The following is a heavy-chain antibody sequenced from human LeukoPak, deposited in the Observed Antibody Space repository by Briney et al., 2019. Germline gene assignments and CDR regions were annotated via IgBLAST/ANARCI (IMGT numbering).Heavy chain of an antibody. Sequence: GGSLRLSCAASGFTFSSYSMNWVRQAPGKGLEWVSVISYSGDTTYYADSVKGRFTFSRDNSRNTLYLQMNNLRAEDTAIYYCAKTAAAAGPTRHFDFWGQGSLVTVSS. V-gene: IGHV3-23*01. CDR3: AKTAAAAGPTRHFDF. CDR1: GFTFSSYS. CDR2: ISYSGDTT. J-gene: IGHJ4*02. D-gene: IGHD6-13*01.